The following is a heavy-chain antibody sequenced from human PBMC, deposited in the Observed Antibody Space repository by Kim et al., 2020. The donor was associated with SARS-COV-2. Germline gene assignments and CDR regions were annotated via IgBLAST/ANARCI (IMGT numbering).Heavy chain of an antibody. CDR1: GGSISSSSYY. J-gene: IGHJ4*02. CDR2: IYYSGST. CDR3: ARQFRKGRAARPFEFDC. V-gene: IGHV4-39*01. D-gene: IGHD6-6*01. Sequence: SETLYLTCTVSGGSISSSSYYWGWIRQPPGKGLEWIGSIYYSGSTYYNPSLKSRVTISVDTSKNQFSLKLSSVTAADTAVYYCARQFRKGRAARPFEFDCWGQGALPSVSS.